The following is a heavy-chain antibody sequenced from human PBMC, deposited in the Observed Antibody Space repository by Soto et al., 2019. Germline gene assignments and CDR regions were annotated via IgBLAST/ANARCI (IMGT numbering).Heavy chain of an antibody. J-gene: IGHJ5*02. D-gene: IGHD3-10*01. CDR2: IIPILGIA. CDR1: GGTFSSYT. CDR3: ARDLTMVRGVITNWFDP. V-gene: IGHV1-69*04. Sequence: SVKVSCKASGGTFSSYTISWVRQAPGQGLEWMGRIIPILGIANYAQKFQGRVTITADKSTSTAYMELSSLRSEDTAVYYCARDLTMVRGVITNWFDPWGQGTLVTVS.